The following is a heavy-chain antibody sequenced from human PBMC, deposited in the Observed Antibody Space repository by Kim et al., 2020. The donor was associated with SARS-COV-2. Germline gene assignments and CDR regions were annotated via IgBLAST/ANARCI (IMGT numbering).Heavy chain of an antibody. V-gene: IGHV3-23*01. Sequence: GGSLRLSCAASGFTFSSYAMSWVRQAPGKGLEWVSAISGSGGSTYYADSVKGRFTISRDNSKNTLYLQMNSLRAEDTAVYYCAKDLKGNVDTAIGDRYNWFDPWGQGTLVTVSS. CDR3: AKDLKGNVDTAIGDRYNWFDP. J-gene: IGHJ5*02. CDR2: ISGSGGST. CDR1: GFTFSSYA. D-gene: IGHD5-18*01.